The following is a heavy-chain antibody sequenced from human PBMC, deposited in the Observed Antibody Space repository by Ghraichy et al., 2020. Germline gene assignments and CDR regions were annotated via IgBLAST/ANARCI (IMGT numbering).Heavy chain of an antibody. V-gene: IGHV3-11*01. Sequence: GGSLRLSCAASGFSFSDYYMSWIRQAPGKGLEWVSYISSSGTTIYYADSVKGRFTISRDNAKNSLYLQMNSLRAEDTAVYYCATEGRSSSDFDYWGQGTLVTVSS. CDR2: ISSSGTTI. CDR1: GFSFSDYY. D-gene: IGHD2-2*01. CDR3: ATEGRSSSDFDY. J-gene: IGHJ4*02.